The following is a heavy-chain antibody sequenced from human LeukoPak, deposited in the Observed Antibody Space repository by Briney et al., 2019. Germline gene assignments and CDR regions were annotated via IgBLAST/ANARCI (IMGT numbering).Heavy chain of an antibody. D-gene: IGHD4-17*01. J-gene: IGHJ4*02. CDR2: ISGSAGST. CDR1: GFTFSSYA. V-gene: IGHV3-23*01. Sequence: GGSLRLSCAASGFTFSSYAMTWVRQAPGKGLEWVSTISGSAGSTYYADSVRGRFTISGDNSKNTLYLQMNSLRVEDTAVYYCAKGVRYSDYWGQGTLVTVSS. CDR3: AKGVRYSDY.